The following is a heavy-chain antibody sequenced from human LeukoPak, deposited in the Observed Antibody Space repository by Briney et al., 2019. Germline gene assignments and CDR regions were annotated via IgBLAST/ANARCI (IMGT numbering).Heavy chain of an antibody. Sequence: PGGSLRLSCAASGFTFSGYAMSWVRQAPGKGLEWVSAISGGGGGTYYADSVKGRFTISRDNSKNTLYLQMNSLRAEDTAVYYCAKDTCSTTSCSFDYWGQGTLVTVSS. CDR3: AKDTCSTTSCSFDY. CDR2: ISGGGGGT. J-gene: IGHJ4*02. V-gene: IGHV3-23*01. D-gene: IGHD2-2*01. CDR1: GFTFSGYA.